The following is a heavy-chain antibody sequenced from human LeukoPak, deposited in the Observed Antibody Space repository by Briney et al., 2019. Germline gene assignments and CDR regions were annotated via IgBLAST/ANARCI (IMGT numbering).Heavy chain of an antibody. V-gene: IGHV4-59*01. CDR1: GGPISSYY. D-gene: IGHD6-13*01. CDR3: ARAAAGTDY. J-gene: IGHJ4*02. Sequence: SETLSLTCTVSGGPISSYYWNWIRQPPGTGLEWIGYFSHSGTTNYSPSLKSRVTISVDTSKNQFSLKLSSVTAADTAVYYCARAAAGTDYWGQGTLVTVSS. CDR2: FSHSGTT.